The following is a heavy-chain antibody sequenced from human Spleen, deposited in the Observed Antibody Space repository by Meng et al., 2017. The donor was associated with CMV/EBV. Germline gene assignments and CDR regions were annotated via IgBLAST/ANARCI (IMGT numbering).Heavy chain of an antibody. Sequence: VPLVRCGAEEKKPGASVKVSCKVSVYTFTGYYMHWVRQAPGQGLEWMGWINPNSGGTNYAQKFQGRVTMTRDTSISTAYMELSRLRSDDTAVYYCARATYDSSGYCLDYWGQGTLVTVSS. CDR2: INPNSGGT. J-gene: IGHJ4*02. V-gene: IGHV1-2*02. CDR1: VYTFTGYY. D-gene: IGHD3-22*01. CDR3: ARATYDSSGYCLDY.